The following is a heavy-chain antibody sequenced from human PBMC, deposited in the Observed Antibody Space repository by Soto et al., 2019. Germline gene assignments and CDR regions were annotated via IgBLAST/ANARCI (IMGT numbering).Heavy chain of an antibody. Sequence: SVEGRFTISRDNAKNSLYLQMNSLRAEDTAVYYCARDSYFYGSGRGLDLWGRCTLVTVSS. J-gene: IGHJ2*01. V-gene: IGHV3-21*01. D-gene: IGHD3-10*01. CDR3: ARDSYFYGSGRGLDL.